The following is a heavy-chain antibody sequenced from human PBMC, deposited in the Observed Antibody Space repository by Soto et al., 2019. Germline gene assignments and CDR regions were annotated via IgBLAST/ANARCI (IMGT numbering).Heavy chain of an antibody. Sequence: QVQLVQSGAEVKKPGSSVKVSCKASGGTFSSYTISWVRQAPGQGLEWMGRIIPILGIANYAQKFQGRVTITADKSTSTDYMELSSLRSEDTAVYYCARESCSSTSCYAVYYYYYMDVGGKGTTVTVSS. J-gene: IGHJ6*03. CDR2: IIPILGIA. CDR3: ARESCSSTSCYAVYYYYYMDV. CDR1: GGTFSSYT. D-gene: IGHD2-2*01. V-gene: IGHV1-69*08.